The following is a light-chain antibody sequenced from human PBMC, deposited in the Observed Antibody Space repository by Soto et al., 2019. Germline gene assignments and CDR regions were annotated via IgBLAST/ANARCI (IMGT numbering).Light chain of an antibody. Sequence: EIVLTQSPASLSLSAGERVTLSCRASQSVDTMVAWYQQQVGRTPRLLIYETSNRATGVPGRFSGSGSGTAFTLPIGRLEPEDFAVYFFQVRTDWPPFKYTFGQGTKL. CDR1: QSVDTM. V-gene: IGKV3-11*01. CDR3: QVRTDWPPFKYT. J-gene: IGKJ2*01. CDR2: ETS.